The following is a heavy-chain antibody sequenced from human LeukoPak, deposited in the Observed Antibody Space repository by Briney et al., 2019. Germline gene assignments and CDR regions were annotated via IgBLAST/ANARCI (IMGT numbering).Heavy chain of an antibody. D-gene: IGHD1-14*01. CDR2: INSDGSST. CDR1: GFTFSSYW. V-gene: IGHV3-74*01. J-gene: IGHJ6*02. CDR3: ATGQGHGMDV. Sequence: GGSLRLSCAASGFTFSSYWMHWVRQAPGKGLVWVSRINSDGSSTSYADSVRGRFTVSRDNAKNTLYLQMNSLRAEDTAVYYCATGQGHGMDVWGQGTTVTVSS.